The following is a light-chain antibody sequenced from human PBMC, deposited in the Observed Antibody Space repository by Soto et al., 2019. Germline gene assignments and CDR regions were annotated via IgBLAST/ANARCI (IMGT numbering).Light chain of an antibody. V-gene: IGKV1-39*01. CDR2: GAS. Sequence: DIQMTQSPSSLSSSVGDRVTITCRASQRISNSLSWYQQKPGTAPKLLISGASRLPSGVPARFSGSGSGTDFTLTISSLQVEDFATYYCQQGYTTPFTFGPGTKVNIK. J-gene: IGKJ3*01. CDR3: QQGYTTPFT. CDR1: QRISNS.